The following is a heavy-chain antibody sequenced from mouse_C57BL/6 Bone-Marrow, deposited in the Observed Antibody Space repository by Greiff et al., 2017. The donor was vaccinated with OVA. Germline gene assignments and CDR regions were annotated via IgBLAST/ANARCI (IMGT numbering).Heavy chain of an antibody. CDR3: ARRNLRAHWYFYV. D-gene: IGHD1-3*01. CDR1: GFTFSSYG. CDR2: ISSGGSYT. J-gene: IGHJ1*03. V-gene: IGHV5-6*02. Sequence: EVMLVESGGDLVKPGGSLKLSCAASGFTFSSYGMSWVRQTPDKRLEWVATISSGGSYTYYPDSVKGRLTISRDNAKNTLYLQMSSLKSEDTAMYYCARRNLRAHWYFYVWGTGTTVTVSS.